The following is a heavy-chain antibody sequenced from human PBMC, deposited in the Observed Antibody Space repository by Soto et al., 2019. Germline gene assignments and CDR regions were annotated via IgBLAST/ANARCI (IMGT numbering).Heavy chain of an antibody. V-gene: IGHV3-23*01. D-gene: IGHD3-9*01. CDR3: ARRMFSGYKTFDY. J-gene: IGHJ4*02. Sequence: LRLSCAASGFVFSNYVVSWVRQRPGRGLRWVAAISGSGGVTGYEDSVKGRFTISRDNSKNTLYLQMHSLRVEDTAVYFCARRMFSGYKTFDYWGREPWSPSPQ. CDR2: ISGSGGVT. CDR1: GFVFSNYV.